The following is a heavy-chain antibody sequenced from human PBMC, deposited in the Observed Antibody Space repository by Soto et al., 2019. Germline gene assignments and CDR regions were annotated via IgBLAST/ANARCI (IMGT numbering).Heavy chain of an antibody. Sequence: GESLKISCAASGFTFSSYAMHWVRQAPGKGLEWVAVISYDGSNKYYADSVKGRFTISRDNSKNTLYLQMNSLRAEDTAVYYCARAARGSNCSGGSCYYFDYWGQGTLVTVSS. CDR3: ARAARGSNCSGGSCYYFDY. CDR1: GFTFSSYA. V-gene: IGHV3-30*04. D-gene: IGHD2-15*01. CDR2: ISYDGSNK. J-gene: IGHJ4*02.